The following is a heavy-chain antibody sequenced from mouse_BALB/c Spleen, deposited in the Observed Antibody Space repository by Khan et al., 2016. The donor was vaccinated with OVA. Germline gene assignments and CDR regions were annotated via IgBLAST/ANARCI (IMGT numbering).Heavy chain of an antibody. V-gene: IGHV1S81*02. CDR2: INPSNGGT. CDR1: GYTFTNYY. Sequence: VQVVESGAELVKPGASVRLSCKASGYTFTNYYLYWVKQRPGHGLEWIGDINPSNGGTNFHEKFKNKVTLTVYKSSSTAYMQLSSLTSEDSAVYYCSRSGYGTFAYWGQGTLVTVSA. D-gene: IGHD2-1*01. J-gene: IGHJ3*01. CDR3: SRSGYGTFAY.